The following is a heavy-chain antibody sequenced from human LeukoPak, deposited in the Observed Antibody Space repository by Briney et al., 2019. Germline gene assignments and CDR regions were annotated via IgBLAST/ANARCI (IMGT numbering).Heavy chain of an antibody. D-gene: IGHD6-19*01. Sequence: GASGKVSCKAFGYTFTGYYIHWVRQAPGQGLEWMGWINPNSGGSNYAQEFQGRVTMARDTSITTAYMELSNLSSDATAMYYCARGGQWLGPYYFDYWGQGTLVTVSS. CDR2: INPNSGGS. CDR1: GYTFTGYY. V-gene: IGHV1-2*02. CDR3: ARGGQWLGPYYFDY. J-gene: IGHJ4*02.